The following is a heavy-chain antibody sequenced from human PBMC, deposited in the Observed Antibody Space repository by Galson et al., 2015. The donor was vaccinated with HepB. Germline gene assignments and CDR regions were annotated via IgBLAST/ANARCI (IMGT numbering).Heavy chain of an antibody. V-gene: IGHV1-18*04. Sequence: SVKVSCKASGYTFTSYGISWVRQAPGQGLEWMGWISAYNGNTNYAQKLQGRVTMTTDTSTSTAYMELRSLRSDDTAVYYCARNSLRYGSGSPDDYWGQGTLVTVSS. J-gene: IGHJ4*02. CDR3: ARNSLRYGSGSPDDY. D-gene: IGHD3-10*01. CDR2: ISAYNGNT. CDR1: GYTFTSYG.